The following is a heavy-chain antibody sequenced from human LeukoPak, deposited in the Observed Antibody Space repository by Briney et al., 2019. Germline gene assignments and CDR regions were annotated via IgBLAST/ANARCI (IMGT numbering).Heavy chain of an antibody. J-gene: IGHJ4*02. Sequence: SETLSLTCTVSGGSISSSSYYWGWIRQPPGKGLVWIGSIYYSGSTYYNPSLKSRVTISVDTSKNQFSLKLSSVTAADTAVYYCARVYDYVWGSYRYVRYFDYWGQGTLVTVSS. CDR2: IYYSGST. D-gene: IGHD3-16*02. CDR1: GGSISSSSYY. V-gene: IGHV4-39*07. CDR3: ARVYDYVWGSYRYVRYFDY.